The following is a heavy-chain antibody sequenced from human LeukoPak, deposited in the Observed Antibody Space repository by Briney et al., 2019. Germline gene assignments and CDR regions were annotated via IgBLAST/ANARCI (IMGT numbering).Heavy chain of an antibody. D-gene: IGHD5-18*01. CDR2: INPDSGGT. CDR3: AVSRVGYTYGSPFDY. V-gene: IGHV1-2*02. J-gene: IGHJ4*02. Sequence: ASVKVSCKASGFTFTGYFMHWVRQAPGHGLEWMGWINPDSGGTHYAQKFQDRVTMTRDTSISTAYMELSRSRCIDRSVYYCAVSRVGYTYGSPFDYWGQGTLVTVSS. CDR1: GFTFTGYF.